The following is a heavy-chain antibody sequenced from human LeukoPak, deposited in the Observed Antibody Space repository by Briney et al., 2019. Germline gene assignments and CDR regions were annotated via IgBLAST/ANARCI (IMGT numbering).Heavy chain of an antibody. CDR1: GGSISSGSYY. J-gene: IGHJ3*02. CDR3: ARLGECSSTSCYWEGAFDI. Sequence: SETLSLTCTVSGGSISSGSYYWSWIRQPAGKGLEWIGRIYTSGSTNYNPSLKSRVTISVDTSKNQFSLKLSSVTAADTVVYYCARLGECSSTSCYWEGAFDIWGQGTMVTVSS. D-gene: IGHD2-2*01. CDR2: IYTSGST. V-gene: IGHV4-61*02.